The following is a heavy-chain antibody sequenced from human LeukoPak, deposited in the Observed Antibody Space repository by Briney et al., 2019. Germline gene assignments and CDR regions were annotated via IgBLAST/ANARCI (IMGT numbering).Heavy chain of an antibody. CDR3: ARDPLRYYYDSSGYYYY. J-gene: IGHJ4*02. CDR2: ISAYNGNT. V-gene: IGHV1-18*01. D-gene: IGHD3-22*01. CDR1: GYTFTSYA. Sequence: GASVKVSCKASGYTFTSYAMHWVRQAPGQRLEWMGWISAYNGNTNYAQKLQGRVTMTTDTSTSTAYMELRSLRSDDTAVYYCARDPLRYYYDSSGYYYYWGQGTLVTVSS.